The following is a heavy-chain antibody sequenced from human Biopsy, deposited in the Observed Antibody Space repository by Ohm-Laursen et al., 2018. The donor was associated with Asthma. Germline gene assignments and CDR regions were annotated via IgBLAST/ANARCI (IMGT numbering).Heavy chain of an antibody. CDR3: ARGSSSRLSQWEILVSGGKRAHSYYGMDV. CDR1: GGSFSSNY. Sequence: GTLSLTCAVYGGSFSSNYWSWIRQTPGKGLEWLGDTHHSGNTNYNPSLSSRLTLSVDTSKNQFSLRLPSVTAADTAVYYCARGSSSRLSQWEILVSGGKRAHSYYGMDVWGQGTTVTVSS. CDR2: THHSGNT. V-gene: IGHV4-34*01. J-gene: IGHJ6*02. D-gene: IGHD1-26*01.